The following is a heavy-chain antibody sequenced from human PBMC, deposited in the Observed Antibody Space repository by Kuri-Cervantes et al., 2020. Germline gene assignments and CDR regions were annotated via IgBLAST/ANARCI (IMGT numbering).Heavy chain of an antibody. Sequence: GSLRLSCAVYGGSFSGYYWSWIRQPPGKGLEWIGEINHSGSTNYNPSLKSRVTISVDTSKNQFSLKLSSVTAADTAVYYCARGGRDYVWGSYRQYWYFDLWGRGTLVTVSS. V-gene: IGHV4-34*01. J-gene: IGHJ2*01. CDR1: GGSFSGYY. CDR2: INHSGST. CDR3: ARGGRDYVWGSYRQYWYFDL. D-gene: IGHD3-16*02.